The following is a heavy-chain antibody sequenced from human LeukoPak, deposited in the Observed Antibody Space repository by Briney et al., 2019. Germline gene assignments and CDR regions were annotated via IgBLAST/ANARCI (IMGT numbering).Heavy chain of an antibody. CDR3: ARPPGYCSGGSCFPSDF. D-gene: IGHD2-15*01. CDR2: IKQDGSEK. CDR1: GFTFSSYA. V-gene: IGHV3-7*05. Sequence: PGGSLRLSCAASGFTFSSYAMSWVRQAPGKGLEWVANIKQDGSEKYYVDSVKGRFTISRDNAKDSLYLQMNSLRAEDTAVYYCARPPGYCSGGSCFPSDFWGQGTLVTVSS. J-gene: IGHJ4*02.